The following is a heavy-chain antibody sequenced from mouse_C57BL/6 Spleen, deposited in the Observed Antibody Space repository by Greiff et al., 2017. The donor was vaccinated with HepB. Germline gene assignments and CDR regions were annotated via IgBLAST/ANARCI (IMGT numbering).Heavy chain of an antibody. CDR1: GYSFTDYN. D-gene: IGHD1-1*01. CDR2: INPNYGTT. CDR3: APYYGSSYYYAMDY. V-gene: IGHV1-39*01. Sequence: EVQGVESGPELVKPGASVKISCKASGYSFTDYNMNWVKQSNGKSLEWIGVINPNYGTTSYNQKFKGKATLTVDQSSSTAYMQLNSLTSEDSAVYYCAPYYGSSYYYAMDYWGQGTSVTVSS. J-gene: IGHJ4*01.